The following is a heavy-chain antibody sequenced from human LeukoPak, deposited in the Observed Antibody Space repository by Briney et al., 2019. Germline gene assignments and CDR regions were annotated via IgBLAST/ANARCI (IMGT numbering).Heavy chain of an antibody. Sequence: GGSLRLSCAASGFAFSSHEMNWVCQAPGKGLEWVSYISSSGSSIYYADSVKGRSTISRDNAQNSLYLQMNSLRADDTAAYYCARDGADDYNYHAHDFWGQGTMVTVSS. CDR2: ISSSGSSI. J-gene: IGHJ3*01. CDR1: GFAFSSHE. V-gene: IGHV3-48*03. D-gene: IGHD5-24*01. CDR3: ARDGADDYNYHAHDF.